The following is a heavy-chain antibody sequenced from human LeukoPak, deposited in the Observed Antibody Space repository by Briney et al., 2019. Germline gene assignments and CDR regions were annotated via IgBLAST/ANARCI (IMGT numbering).Heavy chain of an antibody. CDR3: ARDRGGTYLVSFAFDI. Sequence: QPGGSLRLSCAASGFIVSSNYMNWVRQAPGKGLEWVSVIYSGGSTYYADSVKGRFSISRDNSKNTLYLQMNSLRAEDTAVYYCARDRGGTYLVSFAFDIWGQGTMVTVSS. D-gene: IGHD1-26*01. V-gene: IGHV3-66*01. J-gene: IGHJ3*02. CDR1: GFIVSSNY. CDR2: IYSGGST.